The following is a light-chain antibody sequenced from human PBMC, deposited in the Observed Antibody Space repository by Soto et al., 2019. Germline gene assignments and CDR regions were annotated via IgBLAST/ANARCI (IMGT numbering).Light chain of an antibody. V-gene: IGKV3-20*01. CDR3: QQYGGSPGT. CDR1: QSVNRNY. CDR2: GAS. Sequence: SGLTQSPGTLYLSPGERATLSCMASQSVNRNYLAWYQQKPGQAPRLLISGASTRATGIPDRFSGSGSGTDFNVNISRLEPEDFAVYCCQQYGGSPGTFGQGTKMEI. J-gene: IGKJ1*01.